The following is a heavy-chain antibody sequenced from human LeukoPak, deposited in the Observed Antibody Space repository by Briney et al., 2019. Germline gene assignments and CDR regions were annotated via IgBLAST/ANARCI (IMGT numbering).Heavy chain of an antibody. D-gene: IGHD6-19*01. CDR2: IKQDGGEK. J-gene: IGHJ4*02. CDR1: GFTFSRFW. V-gene: IGHV3-7*01. Sequence: HPGGSLRLSCAASGFTFSRFWMNWVRQAPGKGLEWVANIKQDGGEKHYVGSVKGRFTISGDNAKNSLYLQMNSLRAEDTAVYYCASGSGWLIENWGQGTLVTVSS. CDR3: ASGSGWLIEN.